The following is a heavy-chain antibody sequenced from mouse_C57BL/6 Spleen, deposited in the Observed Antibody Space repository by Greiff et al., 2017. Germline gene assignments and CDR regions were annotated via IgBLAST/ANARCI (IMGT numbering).Heavy chain of an antibody. CDR2: INPSAGGT. D-gene: IGHD1-1*01. CDR3: ARRGLNTTVVAPDY. Sequence: VQLKQSGPELVKPGASVKISCKASGYSFTGYYMHWVKQSPEQSLEWIGEINPSAGGTTYNQKFKAKATVTVDKSSSTAYMQLKSLTSEDSAVYYCARRGLNTTVVAPDYWGQGTTLTVSS. V-gene: IGHV1-42*01. CDR1: GYSFTGYY. J-gene: IGHJ2*01.